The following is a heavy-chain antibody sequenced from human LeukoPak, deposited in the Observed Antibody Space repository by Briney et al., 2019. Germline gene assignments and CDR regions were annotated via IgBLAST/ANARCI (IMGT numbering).Heavy chain of an antibody. CDR3: AKDRRYDYGDYVDYYYGMDV. CDR1: GFTFSSYG. D-gene: IGHD4-17*01. Sequence: GGSLRLSCAASGFTFSSYGMHWVRQAPGKGLEWVAVISYDGSNKYYADSVNGRFTIPRDNSKNTLYLQMNSLRAEDTAVYYCAKDRRYDYGDYVDYYYGMDVWGQGTTVTVSS. V-gene: IGHV3-30*18. CDR2: ISYDGSNK. J-gene: IGHJ6*02.